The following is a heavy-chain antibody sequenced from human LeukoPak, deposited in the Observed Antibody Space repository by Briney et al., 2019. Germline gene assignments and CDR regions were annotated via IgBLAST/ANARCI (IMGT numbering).Heavy chain of an antibody. J-gene: IGHJ4*02. D-gene: IGHD3-10*01. CDR2: IIPIFGTA. CDR1: GGTFSSYA. V-gene: IGHV1-69*05. Sequence: ASVKVSCKASGGTFSSYAISWVRQAPGQGLEWMGGIIPIFGTANYAQKFQGRVTITTAESTSTAYMELSSLRSEDTAVYYCAVTYYYGSGRRRMGFYFDYWGQGTLVTVSS. CDR3: AVTYYYGSGRRRMGFYFDY.